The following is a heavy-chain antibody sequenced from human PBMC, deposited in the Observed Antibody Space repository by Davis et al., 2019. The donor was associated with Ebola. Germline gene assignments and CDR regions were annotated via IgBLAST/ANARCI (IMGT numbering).Heavy chain of an antibody. Sequence: GESLKISCAASGFTFSSYWMSWVRQAPGKGLEWVANIKHDGIEKQYVDSVKGRFTISRDNARDSLYLQMDSLRVEDTAIYYCARDAFSLSRYDTEDHWGQGTLVTVSS. CDR2: IKHDGIEK. CDR3: ARDAFSLSRYDTEDH. V-gene: IGHV3-7*01. D-gene: IGHD3-9*01. J-gene: IGHJ4*02. CDR1: GFTFSSYW.